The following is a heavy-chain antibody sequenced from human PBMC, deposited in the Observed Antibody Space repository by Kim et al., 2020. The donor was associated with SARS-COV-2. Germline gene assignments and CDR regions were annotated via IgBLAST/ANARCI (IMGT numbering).Heavy chain of an antibody. J-gene: IGHJ4*02. CDR3: ARGQLVFDA. CDR1: GYTFTDDN. Sequence: ASVKVSCKTSGYTFTDDNIHWVRQAPGQGLQWLGWINTNNGVSRFVEKFQGRANFSRDTSITTAFLELSDLEPDDTATYFCARGQLVFDAWGQGALVIVS. CDR2: INTNNGVS. V-gene: IGHV1-2*02.